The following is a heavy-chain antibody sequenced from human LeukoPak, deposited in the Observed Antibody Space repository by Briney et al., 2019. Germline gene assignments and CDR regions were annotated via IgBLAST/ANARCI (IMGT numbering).Heavy chain of an antibody. J-gene: IGHJ6*02. CDR1: GFTFSDYY. V-gene: IGHV3-11*04. CDR2: ISSSGSTI. Sequence: GVLRLSCAASGFTFSDYYMSWIRQAPGKGLEWVSYISSSGSTIYYADSVKGRFTISRDNAKNTLYLQMNSLRAEDTAVYYCARDSNGDYVWGSYRPPEAGMDVWGQGTTVTVFS. D-gene: IGHD3-16*02. CDR3: ARDSNGDYVWGSYRPPEAGMDV.